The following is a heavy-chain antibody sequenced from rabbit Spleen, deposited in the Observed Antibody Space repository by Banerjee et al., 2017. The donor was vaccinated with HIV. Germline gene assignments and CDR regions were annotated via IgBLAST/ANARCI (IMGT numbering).Heavy chain of an antibody. Sequence: QEQLEESGGDLVKPEGSLTLTCTASGFSFIYSYWICWVRQAPGKGLEWIACINIVTGKSVYASWAKGRFTMSRTSSTTVTLQMTSLTAADTATYFCARDLVAVIGWNFNLWGPGTLVTVS. J-gene: IGHJ4*01. V-gene: IGHV1S45*01. D-gene: IGHD1-1*01. CDR3: ARDLVAVIGWNFNL. CDR2: INIVTGKS. CDR1: GFSFIYSYW.